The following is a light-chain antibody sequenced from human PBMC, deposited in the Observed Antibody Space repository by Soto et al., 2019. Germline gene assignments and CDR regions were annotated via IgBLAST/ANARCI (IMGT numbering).Light chain of an antibody. CDR1: QSVSTN. CDR3: QQYNNWPLT. Sequence: EVVVTQSPATLSVSPGERVTLSCRDSQSVSTNLAWYQQKPGQAPRHLIYGASTRATDIPARFSGSGSGTEFTLTISSLQSEDLAVYYCQQYNNWPLTFGGGTKVEIK. J-gene: IGKJ4*01. CDR2: GAS. V-gene: IGKV3-15*01.